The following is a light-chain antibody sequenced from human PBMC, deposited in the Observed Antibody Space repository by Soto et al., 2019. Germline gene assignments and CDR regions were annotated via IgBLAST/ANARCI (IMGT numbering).Light chain of an antibody. CDR3: QSYDSSLRNVV. J-gene: IGLJ2*01. Sequence: QSVLTQPPSVSRAPGQRVTISCTGSSSNIGAGYDVHWYQQLPGTAPKLLIYGNSNRPSGVPDRFSGSKSGTSASLAITGLQAEDEADYYCQSYDSSLRNVVFGGGTKLTVL. V-gene: IGLV1-40*01. CDR1: SSNIGAGYD. CDR2: GNS.